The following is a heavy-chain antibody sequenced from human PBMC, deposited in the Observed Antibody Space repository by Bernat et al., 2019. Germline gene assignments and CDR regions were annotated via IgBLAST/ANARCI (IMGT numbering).Heavy chain of an antibody. CDR1: GYTFTSYA. J-gene: IGHJ6*02. CDR3: ARDWNLDYYYYYGMDV. CDR2: INAGNGNT. Sequence: QVQLVQSGAEVKKPGASVKVSCKASGYTFTSYAMHWVRQAPGQRLEWMGWINAGNGNTKYSQKFQGRVTITRDTSASTAYMELRSLRSDDTAVYYCARDWNLDYYYYYGMDVWGQGTTVTVSS. D-gene: IGHD1-1*01. V-gene: IGHV1-3*01.